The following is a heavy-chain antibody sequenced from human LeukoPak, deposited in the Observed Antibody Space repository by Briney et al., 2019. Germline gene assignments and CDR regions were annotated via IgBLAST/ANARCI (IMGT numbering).Heavy chain of an antibody. D-gene: IGHD6-13*01. CDR2: IYHSGST. CDR3: ASSLAAAGSFDY. J-gene: IGHJ4*02. Sequence: SETLSLTCTVSGYSISSGYYWGWIRQPPGKGLEWIGSIYHSGSTYYNPSLKSRVTISVDTSKNQFSLKLSSVTAADTAVYYCASSLAAAGSFDYWGQGTLVTVSS. V-gene: IGHV4-38-2*02. CDR1: GYSISSGYY.